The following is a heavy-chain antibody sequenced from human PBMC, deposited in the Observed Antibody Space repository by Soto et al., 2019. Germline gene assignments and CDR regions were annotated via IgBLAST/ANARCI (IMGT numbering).Heavy chain of an antibody. J-gene: IGHJ4*02. CDR1: GYTFTSYG. V-gene: IGHV1-18*01. Sequence: ASVKVSCKASGYTFTSYGISWVRQAPGQGLEWMGWISAYNGNTNYAQKLQGRVTMTTDTSTSTAYMELRSLRSDDTAVYYCARAKEGWRGYYRDRSLDYWGQGTLVTVSS. CDR2: ISAYNGNT. CDR3: ARAKEGWRGYYRDRSLDY. D-gene: IGHD3-3*01.